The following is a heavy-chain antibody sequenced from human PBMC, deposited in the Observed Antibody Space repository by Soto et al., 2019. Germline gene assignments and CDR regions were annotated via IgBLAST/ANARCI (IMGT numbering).Heavy chain of an antibody. V-gene: IGHV3-33*06. CDR1: GFTFSRYG. CDR3: AKDEVGTHFDY. Sequence: PGGSLRLSCEASGFTFSRYGMHWVRQAPGKGLEWVAIIWYDGSNKYYADSVKGRFTISRDNSKNTLYLQMNSLRAEDTAVYYCAKDEVGTHFDYWGQGTLVTVSS. J-gene: IGHJ4*02. D-gene: IGHD6-13*01. CDR2: IWYDGSNK.